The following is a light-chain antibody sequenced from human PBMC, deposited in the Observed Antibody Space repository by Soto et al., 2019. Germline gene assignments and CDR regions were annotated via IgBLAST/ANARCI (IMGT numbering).Light chain of an antibody. CDR3: QQYNTYRWT. Sequence: DIQMTQSPSTLSASVGDRVTITCRASQSIGIWLAWYQQRPGKAPKLLIYRASTLESGVPSRFSGSGSGTEFTLTISSLQPDDFATYFCQQYNTYRWTFGQGTKVEIK. J-gene: IGKJ1*01. CDR1: QSIGIW. V-gene: IGKV1-5*03. CDR2: RAS.